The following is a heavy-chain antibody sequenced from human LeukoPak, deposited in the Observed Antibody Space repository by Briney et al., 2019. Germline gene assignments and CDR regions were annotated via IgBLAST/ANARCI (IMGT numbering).Heavy chain of an antibody. CDR2: IYHGGST. V-gene: IGHV4-4*02. D-gene: IGHD5-24*01. CDR1: GGSISSSNW. CDR3: ARVWVSEGGYNSFDY. Sequence: SETLSLTCGVSGGSISSSNWWSWVHQPPGKGLEWIGEIYHGGSTNYNPSLKSRVTISVDKSKNQFSLKLSSVTAADTAVYYCARVWVSEGGYNSFDYWGQGTLVTVSS. J-gene: IGHJ4*02.